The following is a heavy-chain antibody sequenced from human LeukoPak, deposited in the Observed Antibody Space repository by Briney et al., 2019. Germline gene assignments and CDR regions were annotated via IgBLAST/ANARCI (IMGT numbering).Heavy chain of an antibody. J-gene: IGHJ5*02. CDR3: ARGIVRVENSLAS. CDR1: GYTFTSYG. V-gene: IGHV1-18*01. Sequence: GASVKVSCKASGYTFTSYGISWVRQAPGQGLEWMGWISAYKGNTIYAQKLPGRVTMTTDTSTSTADMGLRSLRSGDTAVYLGARGIVRVENSLASWGQGTLVTVSS. CDR2: ISAYKGNT. D-gene: IGHD3-16*02.